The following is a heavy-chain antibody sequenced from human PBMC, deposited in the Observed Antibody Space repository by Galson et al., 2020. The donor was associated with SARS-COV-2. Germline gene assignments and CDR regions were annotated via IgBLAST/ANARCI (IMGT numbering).Heavy chain of an antibody. D-gene: IGHD3-9*01. CDR1: GYTFTSYG. J-gene: IGHJ6*03. V-gene: IGHV1-18*04. CDR2: ISAYNGNT. CDR3: ARGVLRYFDWLLHSDYYYYYMDV. Sequence: ASVKVYCKASGYTFTSYGISWVRQAPGQGLEWMGWISAYNGNTNYAQNLQGRVTMTTDTSTSTAYMELRSLRSDDTVVYYCARGVLRYFDWLLHSDYYYYYMDVWGKGTTVTVSS.